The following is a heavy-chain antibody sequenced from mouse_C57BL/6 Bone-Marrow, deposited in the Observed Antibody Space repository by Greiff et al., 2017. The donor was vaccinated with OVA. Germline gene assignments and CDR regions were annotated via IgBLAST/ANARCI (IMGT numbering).Heavy chain of an antibody. J-gene: IGHJ4*01. D-gene: IGHD2-1*01. CDR2: ISSGSSTI. CDR1: GFTFRDYG. Sequence: EVPVVASGGGLVKPGGSLKLSCAASGFTFRDYGMHWVRQAPEKGLEWVAYISSGSSTIYYADTVKGRFTISRDHAKNTLFLQMTSLRSEDTAMYYCARGGGGNSYAMDYWGQGTSVTVSS. CDR3: ARGGGGNSYAMDY. V-gene: IGHV5-17*01.